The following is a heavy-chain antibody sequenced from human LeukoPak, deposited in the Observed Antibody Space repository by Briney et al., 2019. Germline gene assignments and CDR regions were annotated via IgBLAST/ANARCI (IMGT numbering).Heavy chain of an antibody. CDR2: IYYTGST. CDR3: ARDRYGSGSLYYYYYYMDV. CDR1: GGSISGFY. D-gene: IGHD3-10*01. Sequence: SETLSLTCTVSGGSISGFYWSWIRQPPGKGLEWIGYIYYTGSTYYNPSLRSRVTISVDTSKKQFSLKLTSVTAADTAVYYCARDRYGSGSLYYYYYYMDVWGKGTTVTVPS. J-gene: IGHJ6*03. V-gene: IGHV4-59*12.